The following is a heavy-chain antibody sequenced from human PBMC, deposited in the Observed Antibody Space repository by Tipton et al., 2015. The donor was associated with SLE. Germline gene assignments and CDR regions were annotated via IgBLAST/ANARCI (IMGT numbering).Heavy chain of an antibody. Sequence: TLSLTCTVSGGSISSYYWSWIRQPPGKGLEWIGYIYYSGSTNYNPSLKSRVTISVDTSKNQFSLKLSSVTAADTAVYYCARGDSGSYWIFDYWGQETLVTVSS. CDR3: ARGDSGSYWIFDY. V-gene: IGHV4-59*01. J-gene: IGHJ4*02. D-gene: IGHD1-26*01. CDR1: GGSISSYY. CDR2: IYYSGST.